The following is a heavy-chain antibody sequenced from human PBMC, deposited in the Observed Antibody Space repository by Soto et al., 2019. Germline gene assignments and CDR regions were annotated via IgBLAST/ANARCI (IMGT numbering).Heavy chain of an antibody. D-gene: IGHD1-1*01. Sequence: QVHLVQSGAEVKKPGASVKVSCKGSGYIFTTYGITWVRQAPGQGLEWMGWISAHKGNTNYAQKVQGRVTVTRHTSTSTAYMELRNLRSDDTAVYYCARGRYGDYWGQGALVSVSS. CDR2: ISAHKGNT. CDR1: GYIFTTYG. V-gene: IGHV1-18*01. CDR3: ARGRYGDY. J-gene: IGHJ4*02.